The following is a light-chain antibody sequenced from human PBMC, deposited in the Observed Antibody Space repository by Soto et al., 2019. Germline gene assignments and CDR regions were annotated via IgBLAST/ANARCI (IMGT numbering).Light chain of an antibody. CDR1: QNVANY. J-gene: IGKJ3*01. CDR2: ESS. V-gene: IGKV3-20*01. Sequence: EIVLTQSPATLSLSPGERATLSCRASQNVANYLDWYQQKPGQAPRLLIYESSNRATGIAARFSGSGSGTDFTLTISRLEPEDFAVYYCQQYGSSPFTFGPGTKVDI. CDR3: QQYGSSPFT.